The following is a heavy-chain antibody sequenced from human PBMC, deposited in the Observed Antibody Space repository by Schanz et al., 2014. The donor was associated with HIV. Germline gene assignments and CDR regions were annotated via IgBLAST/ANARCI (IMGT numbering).Heavy chain of an antibody. J-gene: IGHJ4*02. V-gene: IGHV3-33*06. CDR3: ANEEVPNDY. CDR1: GFTFRSYA. CDR2: IWYDGSNK. Sequence: QVQLVESGGGVVQPGRSLRLSCAASGFTFRSYAMHWVRQAPGRGLEWVAVIWYDGSNKYYADSVKGRFTISRDNSKNTLYLQMNSLRVEDTAVYYCANEEVPNDYWGQGTLVTVSS.